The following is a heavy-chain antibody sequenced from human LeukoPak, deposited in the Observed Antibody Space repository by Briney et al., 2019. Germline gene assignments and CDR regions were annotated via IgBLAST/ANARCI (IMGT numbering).Heavy chain of an antibody. D-gene: IGHD3-9*01. V-gene: IGHV3-64*01. Sequence: GGSLRLSCVASGFTFSSYAMHWVRQTPGKGLEYVSGINSNGGSTHYANSVKGRFTISRDNSKHTLYLQMGSLRTEDMAVYYCARDKLTGYYTDYWGQGTLVTVSS. J-gene: IGHJ4*02. CDR2: INSNGGST. CDR3: ARDKLTGYYTDY. CDR1: GFTFSSYA.